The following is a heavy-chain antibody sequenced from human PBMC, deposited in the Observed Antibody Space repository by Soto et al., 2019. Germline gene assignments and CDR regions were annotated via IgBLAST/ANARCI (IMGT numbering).Heavy chain of an antibody. V-gene: IGHV1-69*06. D-gene: IGHD3-9*01. CDR1: GGTFSSYA. CDR2: IIPIFGTA. CDR3: ASFRDYDILTGYLKFDP. Sequence: SVKVSCKASGGTFSSYAISWVRQAPGQGLEWMGGIIPIFGTANYAQKFQGRVTITADKSTSTAYMELSSLRSEDTAVYYCASFRDYDILTGYLKFDPWGQGTLVTVSS. J-gene: IGHJ5*02.